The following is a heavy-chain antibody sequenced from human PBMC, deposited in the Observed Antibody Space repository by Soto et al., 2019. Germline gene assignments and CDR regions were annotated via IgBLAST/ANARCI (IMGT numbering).Heavy chain of an antibody. Sequence: QVQLVESGGGVVQPGRSPRLSCAASGFTFSSYGMHWVRQAPGKGLEWVAVIWYDGSNKYYADSVKGRFTISRDNSKNTLYLQMNSLRAEDTAVYYCARAGYDYIWGSYPADYWGQGTLVTVSS. J-gene: IGHJ4*02. CDR2: IWYDGSNK. CDR3: ARAGYDYIWGSYPADY. V-gene: IGHV3-33*01. D-gene: IGHD3-16*02. CDR1: GFTFSSYG.